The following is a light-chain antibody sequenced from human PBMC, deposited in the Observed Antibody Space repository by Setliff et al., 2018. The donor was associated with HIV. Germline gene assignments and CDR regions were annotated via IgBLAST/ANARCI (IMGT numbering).Light chain of an antibody. Sequence: SALTQPRSVSGSPGQSVTISCTGTSSDVGAYDFVSWHQKYPGKAPKLLIYDVNERPSGVPDRFSGSKSGNTASLTISMLQAEDEAEYYCCSYAGTSYVFGSGTKVTVL. CDR1: SSDVGAYDF. CDR3: CSYAGTSYV. V-gene: IGLV2-11*01. J-gene: IGLJ1*01. CDR2: DVN.